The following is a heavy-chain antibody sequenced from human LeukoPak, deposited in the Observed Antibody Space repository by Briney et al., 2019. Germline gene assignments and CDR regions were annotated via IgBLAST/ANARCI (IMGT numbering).Heavy chain of an antibody. V-gene: IGHV3-11*01. J-gene: IGHJ6*02. CDR1: GFTFSDYY. CDR3: AREEGNYYDSSGYLVAYQANVDTRYYYYGMDV. Sequence: GGSLRLSCAASGFTFSDYYMSWIRQAPGKGLEWVSYISSSGSTIYYADSVMGRFTISRDNAKNSLYLQMNSLRAEDTAVYYCAREEGNYYDSSGYLVAYQANVDTRYYYYGMDVWGQGTTVTVSS. CDR2: ISSSGSTI. D-gene: IGHD3-22*01.